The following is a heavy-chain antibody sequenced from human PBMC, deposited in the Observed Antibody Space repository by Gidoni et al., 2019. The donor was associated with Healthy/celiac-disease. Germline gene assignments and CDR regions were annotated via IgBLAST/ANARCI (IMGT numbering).Heavy chain of an antibody. CDR3: AREVYTSSWYRGGFDY. Sequence: QVQLVESGGGVVQPGRSLRLSCAASGFSFSNYAMHWVRQAPGKGLEWVAVISYDGSNKYYADSVKGRFTISRDDPKTTLYLQMKSLRAEDTAVYYCAREVYTSSWYRGGFDYWGQGTLVTVSS. V-gene: IGHV3-30-3*01. D-gene: IGHD6-13*01. CDR2: ISYDGSNK. J-gene: IGHJ4*02. CDR1: GFSFSNYA.